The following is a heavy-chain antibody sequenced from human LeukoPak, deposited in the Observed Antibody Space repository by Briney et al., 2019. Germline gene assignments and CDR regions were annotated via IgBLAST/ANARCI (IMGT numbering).Heavy chain of an antibody. CDR3: ARDLGHGWFDP. CDR1: GGSISSGGYS. Sequence: PSETLSLTCAASGGSISSGGYSWNWIRQPPGKGLEWIGYIYYSGSTNYNPSLKSRVTISVDTSKNQFSLKLSSVTAADTAVYYCARDLGHGWFDPWGQGTLVTVSS. V-gene: IGHV4-61*08. D-gene: IGHD7-27*01. CDR2: IYYSGST. J-gene: IGHJ5*02.